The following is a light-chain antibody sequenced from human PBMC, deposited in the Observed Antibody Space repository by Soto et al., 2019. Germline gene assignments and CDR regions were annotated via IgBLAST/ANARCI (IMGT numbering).Light chain of an antibody. V-gene: IGKV3-20*01. J-gene: IGKJ1*01. CDR1: QSVPSNS. Sequence: VLTQSPGTMSLSPGERATLSCRASQSVPSNSLAWYQQKPGQAPRLRIYAASSRATGISDRFSGSGSGTKFTLSITRLKPEEFAVYYCLQYGSSPTWTFGQGTKVEIK. CDR2: AAS. CDR3: LQYGSSPTWT.